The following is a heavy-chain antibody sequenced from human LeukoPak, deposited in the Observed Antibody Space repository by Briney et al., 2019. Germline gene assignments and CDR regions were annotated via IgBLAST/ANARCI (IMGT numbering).Heavy chain of an antibody. CDR2: IYYSGST. D-gene: IGHD3-22*01. J-gene: IGHJ3*02. V-gene: IGHV4-59*01. CDR3: ARDLEYYDSSGYYYGAFDI. CDR1: GGSISSYY. Sequence: PSETLSLTCTVSGGSISSYYWSWIRQPPGKGLEWIGYIYYSGSTNYNPSLKSRVTISVDTSKNQFSLKLSSVTAADTAVYYCARDLEYYDSSGYYYGAFDIWGQGTMVTVSS.